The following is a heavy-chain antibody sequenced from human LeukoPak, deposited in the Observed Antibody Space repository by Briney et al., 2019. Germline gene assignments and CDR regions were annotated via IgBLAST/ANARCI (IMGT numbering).Heavy chain of an antibody. V-gene: IGHV1-18*01. CDR3: AREEGHYGDNDWYFDL. Sequence: GASVKVSCKASGYTFTSYGISWVRQAPGQGLEWMGWISAYNGNTNYAQKLQGRVTMTTDTSTSTAYMELRSLRSDDTAVYYCAREEGHYGDNDWYFDLWGRGTLVTVSS. CDR2: ISAYNGNT. CDR1: GYTFTSYG. D-gene: IGHD4-17*01. J-gene: IGHJ2*01.